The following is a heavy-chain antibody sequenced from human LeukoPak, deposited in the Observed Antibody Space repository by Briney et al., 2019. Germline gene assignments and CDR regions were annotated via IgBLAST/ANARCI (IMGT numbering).Heavy chain of an antibody. Sequence: SETLSLTCAVYGGSFSGCYWSWIRQPPGKGLEWIGEINHSGSTNYNPSLKSRVTISVDTYNNQFSLQLSSVTAADTAVYYCARGLPAYCSSTSCYANDYWGQGTLVTVSS. CDR2: INHSGST. V-gene: IGHV4-34*01. D-gene: IGHD2-2*01. CDR3: ARGLPAYCSSTSCYANDY. CDR1: GGSFSGCY. J-gene: IGHJ4*02.